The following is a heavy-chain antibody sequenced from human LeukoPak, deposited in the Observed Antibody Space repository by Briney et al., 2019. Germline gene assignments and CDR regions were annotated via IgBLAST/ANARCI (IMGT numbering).Heavy chain of an antibody. CDR3: ARSGRYCSSTSCHIFDY. D-gene: IGHD2-2*01. Sequence: QPGGSLRLSCAASGFTFSSYWMHWVRQAPGKGLVWVSRINSDGSSTSYADSVKGRFTISRDNAKNTLYLQMNSLRAEDTAVYYCARSGRYCSSTSCHIFDYWGQGTLVTVSS. CDR1: GFTFSSYW. V-gene: IGHV3-74*01. J-gene: IGHJ4*02. CDR2: INSDGSST.